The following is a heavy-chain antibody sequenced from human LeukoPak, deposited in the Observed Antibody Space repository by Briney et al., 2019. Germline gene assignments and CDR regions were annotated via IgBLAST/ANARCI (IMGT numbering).Heavy chain of an antibody. CDR2: INDSGST. CDR1: GGSFSGYY. J-gene: IGHJ4*02. Sequence: SETLSLTCAVYGGSFSGYYWSWIRQPPGKGLEWLGEINDSGSTNYNPSLKSRVTMSVDTSKNQFSLRLSSVTAADTAVYYCARGADYYDRSGYYIPYWGQGTLVTVSS. V-gene: IGHV4-34*01. CDR3: ARGADYYDRSGYYIPY. D-gene: IGHD3-22*01.